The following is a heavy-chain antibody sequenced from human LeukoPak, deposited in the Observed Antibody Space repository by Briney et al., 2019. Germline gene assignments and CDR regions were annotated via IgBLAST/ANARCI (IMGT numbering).Heavy chain of an antibody. CDR3: ARAAPDDLWSGYYPVGPDYYYYGMDV. J-gene: IGHJ6*02. CDR2: INPDSGAT. Sequence: ASVKVSCMASVYTLTGYYMHWVRQAPGQGVEWMGWINPDSGATNYAQRLQGRDTMTRDTSISTAYRELRSLRSDDTAVYYCARAAPDDLWSGYYPVGPDYYYYGMDVWGQGTTVTVSS. CDR1: VYTLTGYY. D-gene: IGHD3-3*01. V-gene: IGHV1-2*02.